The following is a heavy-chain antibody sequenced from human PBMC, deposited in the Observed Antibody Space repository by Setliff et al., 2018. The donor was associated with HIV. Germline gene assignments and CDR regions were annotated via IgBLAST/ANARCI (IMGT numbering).Heavy chain of an antibody. CDR1: GYTLTELS. J-gene: IGHJ1*01. D-gene: IGHD6-13*01. CDR2: FDPEDGET. V-gene: IGHV1-24*01. CDR3: ATDPGHSSTWYSESFQH. Sequence: RASVKVSCKISGYTLTELSIHWVRQAPGKGLEWMANFDPEDGETFYAQKFQGRLTMTEDTSTDTAYMELSSLRSDDTAMYYCATDPGHSSTWYSESFQHWGQGTVVTVSS.